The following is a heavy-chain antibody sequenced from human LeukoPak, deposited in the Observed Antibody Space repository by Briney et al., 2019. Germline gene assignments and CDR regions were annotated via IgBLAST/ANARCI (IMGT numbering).Heavy chain of an antibody. CDR2: ISGSGGST. V-gene: IGHV3-23*01. Sequence: GGSLRLSCAASGFTFSSYAMSWVRQAPGKGLEWVSAISGSGGSTYYADSVKGRFTISRDNSKNTLYLQMNSLRAEDTAVYYCAKELEDIVVVVAATVGAFDIWGQGTMVIVSS. J-gene: IGHJ3*02. D-gene: IGHD2-15*01. CDR1: GFTFSSYA. CDR3: AKELEDIVVVVAATVGAFDI.